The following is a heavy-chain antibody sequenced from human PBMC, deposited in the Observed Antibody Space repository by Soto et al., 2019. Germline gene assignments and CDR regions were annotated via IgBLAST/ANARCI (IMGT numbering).Heavy chain of an antibody. CDR1: GFSLTTSGVG. V-gene: IGHV2-5*02. J-gene: IGHJ4*02. D-gene: IGHD3-3*01. CDR3: AHRVLRTVFGLVTTTAIYFDF. Sequence: QITLKESGPTVENPTETLTLTCTFSGFSLTTSGVGVGWVRQSPGKAPEWLALIYWDDDKRYSTSLNSRLIITKDTSKNQVVLTMANVDPADTATYYCAHRVLRTVFGLVTTTAIYFDFWGPGTPVVVSS. CDR2: IYWDDDK.